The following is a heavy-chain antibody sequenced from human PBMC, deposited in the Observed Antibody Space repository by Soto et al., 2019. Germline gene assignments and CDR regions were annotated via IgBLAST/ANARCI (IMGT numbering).Heavy chain of an antibody. CDR2: ISYDGGNK. V-gene: IGHV3-30*03. J-gene: IGHJ4*02. CDR3: ARAPPGGDYCAGFQY. CDR1: GFSFSSHG. D-gene: IGHD4-17*01. Sequence: QVQLVESGGDVVQPGRSLTLSCLASGFSFSSHGMHWIRQAPGKGLEWLAVISYDGGNKNYADSVRDRFTISRDNSKNRVFLQINRLRPEDTAVYFCARAPPGGDYCAGFQYWGQGTLVIVSS.